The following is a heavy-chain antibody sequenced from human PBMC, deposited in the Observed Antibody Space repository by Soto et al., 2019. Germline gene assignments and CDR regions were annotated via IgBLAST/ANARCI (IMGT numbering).Heavy chain of an antibody. J-gene: IGHJ4*02. CDR1: GGSISSGGYY. Sequence: SETLSLTCTVSGGSISSGGYYWSWIRQHPGKGLEWIGYIYYSGSTYYNPSLKSRVTISVDTSKNQFSLKLSSVTAADTAVYYCARNVDFWSGYYDYWGQGTLVTVSS. CDR2: IYYSGST. CDR3: ARNVDFWSGYYDY. V-gene: IGHV4-31*03. D-gene: IGHD3-3*01.